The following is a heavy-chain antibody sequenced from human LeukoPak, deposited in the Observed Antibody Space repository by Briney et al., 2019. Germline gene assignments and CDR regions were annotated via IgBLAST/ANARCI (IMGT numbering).Heavy chain of an antibody. J-gene: IGHJ5*02. D-gene: IGHD6-13*01. CDR1: GYTFTGYY. Sequence: ASVKVSCKASGYTFTGYYMHWVRQAPGQGLEWMGWISPNSGGTNYAQKFQGRVTMTRDTSISTAYMELSRLRSDDTAVYYCARAIPRYSSSWYQVWFDPWGQGTLVTVSS. CDR2: ISPNSGGT. CDR3: ARAIPRYSSSWYQVWFDP. V-gene: IGHV1-2*02.